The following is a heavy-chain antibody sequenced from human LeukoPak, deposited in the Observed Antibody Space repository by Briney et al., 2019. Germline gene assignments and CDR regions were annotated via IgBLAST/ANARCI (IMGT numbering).Heavy chain of an antibody. CDR2: IYYSGST. V-gene: IGHV4-59*01. CDR3: AREIGSSGSYFDAFDI. CDR1: GGSFSTYY. Sequence: SETLSLTCTVSGGSFSTYYWSWIRLPPGRGLEWIGYIYYSGSTDYNPSLKSRVTMSLDTSKNQFSLKLSSVTAADTAVYYCAREIGSSGSYFDAFDIWGQGTMVTVSS. J-gene: IGHJ3*02. D-gene: IGHD1-26*01.